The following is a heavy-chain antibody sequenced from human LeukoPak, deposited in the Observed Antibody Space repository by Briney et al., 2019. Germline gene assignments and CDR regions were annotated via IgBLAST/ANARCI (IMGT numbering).Heavy chain of an antibody. CDR1: GFTFSSYG. V-gene: IGHV3-30*02. CDR3: AKARPKSGSYRDAFDI. J-gene: IGHJ3*02. Sequence: GGSLRLSCAASGFTFSSYGMHWVRQAPGKGLEWVAFIRYDGSNKYYADSVKGRFTISRDNSKNTLYLQMNSLRAEDTAVYYCAKARPKSGSYRDAFDIWGQGTMVTVSS. D-gene: IGHD1-26*01. CDR2: IRYDGSNK.